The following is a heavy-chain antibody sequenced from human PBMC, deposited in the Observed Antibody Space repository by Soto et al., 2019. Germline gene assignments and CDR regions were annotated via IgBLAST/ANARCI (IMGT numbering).Heavy chain of an antibody. J-gene: IGHJ3*02. CDR2: IYSDGST. Sequence: EVSLVESGGGLILPGGSLRLSCAASGFTVSSNYMSWVRQAPGKGLEWVSVIYSDGSTYYADSVKGRFTISRDNSKNTLYLQMNSLRAEDTAVYYCARVGYAVTTGGAFDIWGQGTMVTVSS. D-gene: IGHD4-17*01. V-gene: IGHV3-53*01. CDR1: GFTVSSNY. CDR3: ARVGYAVTTGGAFDI.